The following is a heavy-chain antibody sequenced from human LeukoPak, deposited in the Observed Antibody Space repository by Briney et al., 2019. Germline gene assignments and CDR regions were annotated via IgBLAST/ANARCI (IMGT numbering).Heavy chain of an antibody. CDR3: ARDSSGWYHWFDP. V-gene: IGHV3-23*01. Sequence: PGGSLRLSCAASGFTFSSYAMSWVRQAPGKGLEWVSAISGSGGSTYYAGSVKGRFTISRDNSKNTLYLQMNSLRAEDTAVYYCARDSSGWYHWFDPWGQGTLVTVSS. CDR2: ISGSGGST. D-gene: IGHD6-19*01. CDR1: GFTFSSYA. J-gene: IGHJ5*02.